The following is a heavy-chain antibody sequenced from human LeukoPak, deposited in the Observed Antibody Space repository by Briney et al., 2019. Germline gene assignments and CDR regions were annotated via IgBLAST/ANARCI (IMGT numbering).Heavy chain of an antibody. J-gene: IGHJ4*02. CDR3: AKAPVTTCRGAFCYPFDY. Sequence: GGSLRLSCAASGFTVRNNYMSWVRQAPGKGLEWVSAISDTGNTYHADSVKGRFTISRDSSKNTLFLQMNRLRPEDAAVYYCAKAPVTTCRGAFCYPFDYWGLGTLVTVSS. CDR2: ISDTGNT. CDR1: GFTVRNNY. V-gene: IGHV3-53*01. D-gene: IGHD2-15*01.